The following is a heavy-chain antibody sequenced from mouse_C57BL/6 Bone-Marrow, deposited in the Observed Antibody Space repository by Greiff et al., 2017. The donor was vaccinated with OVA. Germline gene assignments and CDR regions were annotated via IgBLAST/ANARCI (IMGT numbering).Heavy chain of an antibody. CDR1: GFSLTSYG. CDR3: AKRKDYYGSNYAMDY. D-gene: IGHD1-1*01. J-gene: IGHJ4*01. Sequence: VQLQESGPGLVQPSQSLSITCTVSGFSLTSYGVHWVRQPPGKGLEWLGVIWSGGSTDYNAAFISRLSISKDNSKSQVFFKMNSLQADDTAIYYCAKRKDYYGSNYAMDYWGQGTSVTVSS. V-gene: IGHV2-4*01. CDR2: IWSGGST.